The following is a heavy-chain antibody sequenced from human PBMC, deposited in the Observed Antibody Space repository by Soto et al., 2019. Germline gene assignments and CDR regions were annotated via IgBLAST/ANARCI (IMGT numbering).Heavy chain of an antibody. CDR1: GGSISSSSYY. V-gene: IGHV4-39*01. Sequence: QLQLQESGPGLVKPSETLSLTCTVSGGSISSSSYYWGWIRQPPGKGLEWIGSIYYSGSTYYNPSPRTRVTISVDTSKNLFSLKLSSLTAADTDVYYCARHTPAISISDHWGQGTLVTVSS. CDR3: ARHTPAISISDH. J-gene: IGHJ4*02. D-gene: IGHD2-15*01. CDR2: IYYSGST.